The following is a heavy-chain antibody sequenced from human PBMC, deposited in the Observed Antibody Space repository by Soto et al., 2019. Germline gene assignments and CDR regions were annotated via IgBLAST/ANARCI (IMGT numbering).Heavy chain of an antibody. CDR3: ARGAIYGFGELRNYYYYYGMDV. J-gene: IGHJ6*02. CDR1: GGSFSGYY. D-gene: IGHD3-10*01. CDR2: INHSGST. Sequence: SETLSLTCAVYGGSFSGYYWSWIRQPPGKGLEWIWEINHSGSTNYNPSLKSRVTISVDTSKNQFSLKLSSVTAADTAVYYCARGAIYGFGELRNYYYYYGMDVWGQGTTVTVSS. V-gene: IGHV4-34*01.